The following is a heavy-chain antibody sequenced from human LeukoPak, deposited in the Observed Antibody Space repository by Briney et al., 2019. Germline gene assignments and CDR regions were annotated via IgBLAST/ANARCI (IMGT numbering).Heavy chain of an antibody. D-gene: IGHD1-26*01. CDR3: ARRRDLYSGSYYPFDY. CDR1: GYSFTSYW. J-gene: IGHJ4*02. V-gene: IGHV5-51*01. Sequence: AGESLKISCKGSGYSFTSYWIGWVRQMPGKGLEWMGIIYPGDSDTRYSPPFQGQVTISADKSISTAYLQWSSLKASDTAMYYCARRRDLYSGSYYPFDYWGQGTLVTVSS. CDR2: IYPGDSDT.